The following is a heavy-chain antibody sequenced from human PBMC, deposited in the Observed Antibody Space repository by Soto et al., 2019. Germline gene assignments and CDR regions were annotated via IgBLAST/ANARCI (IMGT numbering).Heavy chain of an antibody. V-gene: IGHV3-23*01. CDR3: AKDAPGLYPFDY. J-gene: IGHJ4*02. CDR1: GFSFSNYA. Sequence: GGSLRLSCAASGFSFSNYAMSWVRQAPGKGLEWVSAISGSGDNTYYADSVKGRFTISRDKSKNTLFLLMSRLRVEDTAVYYCAKDAPGLYPFDYWGQGTLVTSPQ. CDR2: ISGSGDNT. D-gene: IGHD1-1*01.